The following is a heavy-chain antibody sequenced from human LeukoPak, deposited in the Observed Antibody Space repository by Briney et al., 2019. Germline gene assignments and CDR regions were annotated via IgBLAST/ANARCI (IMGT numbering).Heavy chain of an antibody. CDR2: IYYSGST. V-gene: IGHV4-39*01. J-gene: IGHJ6*03. CDR3: AGRVYYYYMDV. Sequence: PSETLSLTCTVSGGSISSSSYYWGWIRQPPGKGLEWIGSIYYSGSTYYNPSLKSRVTISVDTSKNQFSLKLSSVTAADTAVYYCAGRVYYYYMDVWGKGTTVTVSS. CDR1: GGSISSSSYY.